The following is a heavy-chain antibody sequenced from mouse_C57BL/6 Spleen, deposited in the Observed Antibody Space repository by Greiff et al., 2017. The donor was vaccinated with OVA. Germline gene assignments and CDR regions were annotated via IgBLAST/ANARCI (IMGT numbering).Heavy chain of an antibody. CDR2: IDPSDSYT. CDR1: GYTFTSYW. CDR3: ARPDYGSSSFAY. J-gene: IGHJ3*01. V-gene: IGHV1-69*01. Sequence: QVQLQQSGAELVMPGASVKLSCKASGYTFTSYWMHWVKQRPGQGLEWIGEIDPSDSYTNYNQKFKGKSTLTVDKSSSTAYMQLSSLTSEDSAVYYCARPDYGSSSFAYWGQGTLVTVSA. D-gene: IGHD1-1*01.